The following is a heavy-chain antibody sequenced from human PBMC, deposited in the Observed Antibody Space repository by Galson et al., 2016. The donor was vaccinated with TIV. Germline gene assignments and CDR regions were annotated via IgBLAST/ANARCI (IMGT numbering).Heavy chain of an antibody. CDR1: GGSVSREAFY. V-gene: IGHV4-61*08. J-gene: IGHJ6*03. Sequence: SETLSLTCSVSGGSVSREAFYWTWIRQPPGKGLEWIGYVYYSGSTDYNPSFKSRVTISSDTSKNQDSLRLRSVTAADTAVYYCARERVEMTTVDHFYYYMDVWGEGTSVTVSS. D-gene: IGHD4-11*01. CDR3: ARERVEMTTVDHFYYYMDV. CDR2: VYYSGST.